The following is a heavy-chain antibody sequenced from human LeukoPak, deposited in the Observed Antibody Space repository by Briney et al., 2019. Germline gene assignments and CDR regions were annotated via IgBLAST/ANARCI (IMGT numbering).Heavy chain of an antibody. D-gene: IGHD3-10*01. Sequence: SDTLSLTCTVSGGSINNYYWSWIRHPPGKGLEWIGYIYYNGNTNYNPSLKSRVTISVDTSKNQFSLNLSSVTAADTAMYYCTRQGSYFNYWGQGTLVTVSS. CDR2: IYYNGNT. CDR1: GGSINNYY. V-gene: IGHV4-59*08. CDR3: TRQGSYFNY. J-gene: IGHJ4*02.